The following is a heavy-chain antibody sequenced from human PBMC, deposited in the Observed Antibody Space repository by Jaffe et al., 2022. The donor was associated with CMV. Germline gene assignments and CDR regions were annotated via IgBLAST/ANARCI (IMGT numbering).Heavy chain of an antibody. CDR3: ARGGGAVAGFSEEDAFDI. D-gene: IGHD6-19*01. V-gene: IGHV4-4*07. CDR2: IYTSGST. Sequence: QVQLQESGPGLVKPSETLSLTCTVSGGSISSYYWSWIRQPAGKGLEWIGRIYTSGSTNYNPSLKSRVTMSVDTSKNQFSLKLSSVTAADTAVYYCARGGGAVAGFSEEDAFDIWGQGTMVTVSS. J-gene: IGHJ3*02. CDR1: GGSISSYY.